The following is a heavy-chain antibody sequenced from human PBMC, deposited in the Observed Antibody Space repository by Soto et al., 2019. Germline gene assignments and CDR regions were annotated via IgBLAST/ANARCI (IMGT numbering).Heavy chain of an antibody. Sequence: PGESLKISCKGSGYSFTSYWIGWVRQMPGKGLEWMGIIYPGDSDTRYSPSFQGQVTISADKSISTAYLQWSSLKASDTAMYYCARHNRAPTGTNEVHYYYGMDVWGKGTTVTVSS. CDR1: GYSFTSYW. J-gene: IGHJ6*04. CDR3: ARHNRAPTGTNEVHYYYGMDV. V-gene: IGHV5-51*01. D-gene: IGHD1-7*01. CDR2: IYPGDSDT.